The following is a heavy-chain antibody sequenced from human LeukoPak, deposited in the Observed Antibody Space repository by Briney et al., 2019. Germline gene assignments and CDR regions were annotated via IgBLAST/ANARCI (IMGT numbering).Heavy chain of an antibody. Sequence: PGGSLRLSCAASGFTFTDHYMSWIRQAPGKGLEWVAVIWYDGSNKYYADSVKGRFTISRDNSKNTLYLQMNSLRAEDTAVYYCARDTGLRVGEQKIKNWFDPWGQGTLVTVSS. J-gene: IGHJ5*02. V-gene: IGHV3-33*08. CDR2: IWYDGSNK. D-gene: IGHD3-10*01. CDR1: GFTFTDHY. CDR3: ARDTGLRVGEQKIKNWFDP.